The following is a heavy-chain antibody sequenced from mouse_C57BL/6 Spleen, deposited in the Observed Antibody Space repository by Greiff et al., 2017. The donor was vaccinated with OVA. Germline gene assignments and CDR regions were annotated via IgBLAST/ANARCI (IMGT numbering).Heavy chain of an antibody. CDR3: AREETESYFDD. J-gene: IGHJ2*01. CDR1: GFTFSDYY. CDR2: INYDGSST. D-gene: IGHD4-1*01. V-gene: IGHV5-16*01. Sequence: EVKLVESEGGLVQPGSSMKLSCTASGFTFSDYYMAWVRQVPEKGLEWVANINYDGSSTYYLDSLKSRFIISRDNAKNILYLQMSSLKSEDTATYYCAREETESYFDDWGQGTTLTVSS.